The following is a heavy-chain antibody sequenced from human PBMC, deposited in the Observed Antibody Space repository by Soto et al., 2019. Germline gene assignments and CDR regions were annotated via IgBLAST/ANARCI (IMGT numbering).Heavy chain of an antibody. CDR1: GFTFTSSA. Sequence: SVQVSCTASGFTFTSSAVQWVRQARGQRLEWIGWIVVGSGNTNYAQKFQERVTITRDMSTSTAYMELSSLRSGDTAGYYCAAEGDSSGSYYYYGRYCWGQGTTVTVSS. V-gene: IGHV1-58*01. CDR3: AAEGDSSGSYYYYGRYC. CDR2: IVVGSGNT. D-gene: IGHD6-19*01. J-gene: IGHJ6*02.